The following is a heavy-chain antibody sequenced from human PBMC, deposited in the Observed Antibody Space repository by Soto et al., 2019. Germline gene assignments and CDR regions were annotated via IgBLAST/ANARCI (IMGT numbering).Heavy chain of an antibody. V-gene: IGHV4-34*01. CDR2: INHSGST. D-gene: IGHD2-21*02. J-gene: IGHJ6*02. Sequence: SETLSLTCAVYGGSFSGYYWSWIRQPPGKGLEWIGEINHSGSTNYNPSLKSRVTISVDTSKNQFSLKLSSVTAADTAVYYCARGGLDIVVVSAIKYYYYYGIDVWGQGTTVTVSS. CDR1: GGSFSGYY. CDR3: ARGGLDIVVVSAIKYYYYYGIDV.